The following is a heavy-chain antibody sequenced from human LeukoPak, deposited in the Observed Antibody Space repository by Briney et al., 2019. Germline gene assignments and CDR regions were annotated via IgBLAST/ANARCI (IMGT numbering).Heavy chain of an antibody. J-gene: IGHJ4*02. D-gene: IGHD2-2*01. Sequence: ASVKVSCKVSGYTLTELSMYWVRQAPGKGLEWMGGFDPEDGETIYAQKFQGRVTMTEDTSTDTAYMELSSLRSEDTAVYYCATGPPSQYCSSTSCYYNYFDYWGQGTLVTVSS. V-gene: IGHV1-24*01. CDR3: ATGPPSQYCSSTSCYYNYFDY. CDR1: GYTLTELS. CDR2: FDPEDGET.